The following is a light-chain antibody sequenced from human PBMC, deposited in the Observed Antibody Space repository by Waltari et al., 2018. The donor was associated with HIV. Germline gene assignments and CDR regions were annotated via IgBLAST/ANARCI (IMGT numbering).Light chain of an antibody. Sequence: DIQMTQSPSSVSAYVWDRVTLTCPATQGISTWIAWYQQKPGKAPKLLISGASNLEPGVPSRFSGSGSGTSFSLTITSLQADDFAIYYCQQTNSFPFTFGQGTRLEIK. J-gene: IGKJ5*01. CDR1: QGISTW. CDR2: GAS. V-gene: IGKV1-12*01. CDR3: QQTNSFPFT.